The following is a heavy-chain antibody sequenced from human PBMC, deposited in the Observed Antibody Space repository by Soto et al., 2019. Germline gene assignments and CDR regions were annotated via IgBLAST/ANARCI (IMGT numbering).Heavy chain of an antibody. V-gene: IGHV4-31*03. CDR1: GGSISSGGYY. J-gene: IGHJ4*02. CDR3: ASSPPGIAVAGVTFDY. Sequence: QVQLQESGPGLVKPSQTLSLTYTVSGGSISSGGYYWSWIRQHPGKGLEWIGYIYYSGSTYYNPSLKSRVTISVDTSKNQFSLKLSSVTAADTAVYYCASSPPGIAVAGVTFDYWGQGTLVTVSS. D-gene: IGHD6-19*01. CDR2: IYYSGST.